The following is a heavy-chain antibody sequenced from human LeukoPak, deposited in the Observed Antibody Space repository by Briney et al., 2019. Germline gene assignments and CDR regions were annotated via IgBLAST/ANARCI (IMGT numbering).Heavy chain of an antibody. CDR1: GFRFGSDW. J-gene: IGHJ3*02. D-gene: IGHD3-16*01. Sequence: GGSLRLSCAASGFRFGSDWMTWVRQAPGKGLEWVANINPDGNEKYYMDSVKGRFTISRDNGKNSLYLQLNSLRAEDTAVYYCARYYDPAVGDAFDIWGQGTMVTVSS. V-gene: IGHV3-7*01. CDR2: INPDGNEK. CDR3: ARYYDPAVGDAFDI.